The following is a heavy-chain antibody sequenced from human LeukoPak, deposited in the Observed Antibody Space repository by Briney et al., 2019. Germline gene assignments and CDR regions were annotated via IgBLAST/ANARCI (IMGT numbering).Heavy chain of an antibody. J-gene: IGHJ4*02. Sequence: PGGSLRLSCAGSGFTFSIHAMSWVRQAPGKGLEWVSTIGGGDTYYADSVKGRFTISRDDSQSTVHLQMNSLRAEDTAVYYCAGTSGSYPLYYFDYWGQGTLVTVSS. CDR3: AGTSGSYPLYYFDY. V-gene: IGHV3-23*01. D-gene: IGHD1-26*01. CDR1: GFTFSIHA. CDR2: IGGGDT.